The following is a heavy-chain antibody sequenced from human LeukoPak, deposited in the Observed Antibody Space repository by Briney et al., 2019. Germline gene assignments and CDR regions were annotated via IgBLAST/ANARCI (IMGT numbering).Heavy chain of an antibody. J-gene: IGHJ4*02. CDR2: INSDGSST. Sequence: PGGSLRLSCAASGFIFRSHWMNWVRQATGKGLVWVSRINSDGSSTTYADSVKGRFIIARDNAENTLYLQMNSLRVEDTAVYFCVRALRYCSGGSCYPDYWGQGTLVTVSS. D-gene: IGHD2-15*01. V-gene: IGHV3-74*03. CDR3: VRALRYCSGGSCYPDY. CDR1: GFIFRSHW.